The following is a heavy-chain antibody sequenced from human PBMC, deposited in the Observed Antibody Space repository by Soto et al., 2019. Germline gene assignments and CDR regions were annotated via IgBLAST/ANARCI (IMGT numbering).Heavy chain of an antibody. CDR2: IIPLFGTA. CDR3: SRIDGSHYYCSGSYLP. D-gene: IGHD3-10*01. J-gene: IGHJ5*02. Sequence: QVQLVQSGAEVTKPGSSVKVSCKASGGTFSSYAISWVRQAPGQGLEWMGGIIPLFGTANYAQKFQGRVTITADESTSTAYMELSSLRSEDTAVYYCSRIDGSHYYCSGSYLPLGQGTLVTGSS. CDR1: GGTFSSYA. V-gene: IGHV1-69*01.